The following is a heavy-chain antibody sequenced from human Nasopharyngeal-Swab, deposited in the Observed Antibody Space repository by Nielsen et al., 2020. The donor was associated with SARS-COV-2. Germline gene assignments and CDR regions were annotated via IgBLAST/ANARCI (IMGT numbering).Heavy chain of an antibody. CDR2: MNPNSGNT. CDR1: GYTFTSYD. CDR3: ARGFIVATIFHYYYYMDV. J-gene: IGHJ6*03. Sequence: ASVKVSCKASGYTFTSYDINWVRQATGQGIEWMGWMNPNSGNTGYAQKFQGRVTMTRKTSISTAYMELSSLRSEDTAVYYCARGFIVATIFHYYYYMDVWGKGTTVTVSS. V-gene: IGHV1-8*01. D-gene: IGHD5-12*01.